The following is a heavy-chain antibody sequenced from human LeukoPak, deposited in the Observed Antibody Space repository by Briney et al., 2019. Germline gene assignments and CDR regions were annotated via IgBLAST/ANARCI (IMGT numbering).Heavy chain of an antibody. V-gene: IGHV3-66*02. CDR3: ARDGAGIESWVELDP. CDR1: GFSVSNHY. Sequence: PWGSLRLSCAASGFSVSNHYMAWVRQAPGRRLEWVSFIWADGTTFYTDSVRGRFTVSRDQFKNTLYLQMSSLRPDDTALYYCARDGAGIESWVELDPWGQGTQVTVSA. CDR2: IWADGTT. D-gene: IGHD5-24*01. J-gene: IGHJ5*02.